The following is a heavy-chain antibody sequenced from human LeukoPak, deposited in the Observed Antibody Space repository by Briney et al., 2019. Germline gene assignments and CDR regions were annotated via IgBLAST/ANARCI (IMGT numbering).Heavy chain of an antibody. J-gene: IGHJ2*01. CDR2: ISYTRSTI. CDR1: GFIFSDYY. V-gene: IGHV3-11*01. CDR3: ARGRVAAAGTKWYFDL. Sequence: GGSLRLSCAASGFIFSDYYMTWVRQAPGKGLEWVSFISYTRSTIYYADSVQGRFTISRDNAQNSLYLQMNSLTVEDAAVYYCARGRVAAAGTKWYFDLWGRGSLVTVSS. D-gene: IGHD6-13*01.